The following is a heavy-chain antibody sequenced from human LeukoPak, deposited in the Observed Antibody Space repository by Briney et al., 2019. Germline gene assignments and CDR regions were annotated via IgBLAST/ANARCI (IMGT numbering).Heavy chain of an antibody. D-gene: IGHD6-13*01. CDR2: ISGSGGST. V-gene: IGHV3-23*01. CDR3: AKDSDSSSWYRGDAFDI. Sequence: GGSLRLSCAASGFTFSSYAMSWVRQAPGKGLEWVSAISGSGGSTYYAASVKGRFTISRDNSKNTLYLQMNSLRAEDTAVYYCAKDSDSSSWYRGDAFDIWGQGTMVTVSS. CDR1: GFTFSSYA. J-gene: IGHJ3*02.